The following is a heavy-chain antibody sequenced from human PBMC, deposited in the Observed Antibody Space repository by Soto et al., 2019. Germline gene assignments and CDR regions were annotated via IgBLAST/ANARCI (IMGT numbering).Heavy chain of an antibody. CDR2: INHSGST. Sequence: PSETLSLTCAVYGGSFSGYYWSWIRQPPGKGLEWIGEINHSGSTNYNPSLKSRVTISVDTSKNQFSLKLSSVTAADTTVYYCARGFRGDYVWGSYRYYLYWGQGTLVTVSS. V-gene: IGHV4-34*01. J-gene: IGHJ4*02. CDR3: ARGFRGDYVWGSYRYYLY. CDR1: GGSFSGYY. D-gene: IGHD3-16*02.